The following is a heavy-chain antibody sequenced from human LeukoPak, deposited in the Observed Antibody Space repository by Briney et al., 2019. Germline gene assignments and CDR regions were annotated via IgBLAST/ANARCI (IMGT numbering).Heavy chain of an antibody. CDR2: IYYSGST. CDR1: SGSISTSNYY. D-gene: IGHD2-15*01. CDR3: ARRVTATYFDY. J-gene: IGHJ4*02. V-gene: IGHV4-39*01. Sequence: SETLSLTCTVSSGSISTSNYYWGWVRQPPGKGLEWIGSIYYSGSTYYNPSLKSRVTISVDTSKNQFSLKLSSVTAADTAVYYCARRVTATYFDYWGQGTLVTVSS.